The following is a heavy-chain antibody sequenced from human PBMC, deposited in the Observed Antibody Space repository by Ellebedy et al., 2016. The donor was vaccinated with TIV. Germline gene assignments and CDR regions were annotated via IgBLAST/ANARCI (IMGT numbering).Heavy chain of an antibody. CDR1: GFTFSNYA. CDR3: VRFSGWSFDY. V-gene: IGHV3-30*04. Sequence: PGGSLRLSCAGSGFTFSNYALHWVRQAPGKGLEWVSVISKDGSKTKDADSVKGRFTISRDNSQNSVHLQMNSLRHDDTATYYCVRFSGWSFDYWGQGTLVTVSS. J-gene: IGHJ4*02. CDR2: ISKDGSKT. D-gene: IGHD6-13*01.